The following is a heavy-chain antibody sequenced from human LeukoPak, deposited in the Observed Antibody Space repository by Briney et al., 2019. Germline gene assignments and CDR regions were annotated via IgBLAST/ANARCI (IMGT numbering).Heavy chain of an antibody. V-gene: IGHV4-59*08. CDR2: IYYSGST. Sequence: SETLSLTCTVSGGSISSYYWSWIRQPPGKGLEWIGYIYYSGSTNYNPSLKSRVTISVKTSKNQFSLKLSSVTAADTAVYYCARKEGGATDYWGQGTLVTVSS. J-gene: IGHJ4*02. CDR3: ARKEGGATDY. CDR1: GGSISSYY. D-gene: IGHD3-16*01.